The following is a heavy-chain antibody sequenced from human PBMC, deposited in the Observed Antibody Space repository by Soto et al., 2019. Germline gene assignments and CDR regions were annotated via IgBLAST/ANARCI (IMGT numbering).Heavy chain of an antibody. CDR2: IYYSGST. V-gene: IGHV4-30-4*01. Sequence: SETLSLTCTVSGGSISSGDYYWSWIRQPPGKGLEWIGYIYYSGSTYYNPSLKSRVTISVDTSKNQFSLKLSSVTATDTAVYYCARGRYYDYSGYFHWGQGTLVTVSS. J-gene: IGHJ4*02. CDR3: ARGRYYDYSGYFH. D-gene: IGHD3-22*01. CDR1: GGSISSGDYY.